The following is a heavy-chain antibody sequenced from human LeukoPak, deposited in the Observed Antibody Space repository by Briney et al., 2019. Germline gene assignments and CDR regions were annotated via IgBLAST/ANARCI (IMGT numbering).Heavy chain of an antibody. V-gene: IGHV1-46*01. D-gene: IGHD2-15*01. CDR1: GYTFTSYY. J-gene: IGHJ5*02. Sequence: ASVKVSCKASGYTFTSYYMHWVRQAPGQGLEWMGIINPSGGSTSYAQKFQGRVTMTRDTSTSTVYMELSSLRSEDTAVYYCARVVVAARGRGWFDPWGQGTLVTVSS. CDR2: INPSGGST. CDR3: ARVVVAARGRGWFDP.